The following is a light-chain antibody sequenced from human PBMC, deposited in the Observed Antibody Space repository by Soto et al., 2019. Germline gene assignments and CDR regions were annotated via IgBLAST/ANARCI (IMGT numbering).Light chain of an antibody. CDR3: QSYDSSLRAYV. J-gene: IGLJ1*01. CDR1: SSNIGANYD. Sequence: QAVVTQPPSVSGAPGQRVTISCTGNSSNIGANYDVHWYQQLPGTAPKLLIYGNTDRPSGVPDRISGSKSGTSASLAIAGLQAEDEADYYCQSYDSSLRAYVFGAGTKVTVL. V-gene: IGLV1-40*01. CDR2: GNT.